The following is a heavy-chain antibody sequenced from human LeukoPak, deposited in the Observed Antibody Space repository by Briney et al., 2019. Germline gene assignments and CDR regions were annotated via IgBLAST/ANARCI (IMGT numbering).Heavy chain of an antibody. J-gene: IGHJ4*02. Sequence: GGSLRLSCAASGFTFSSYWMSWVRQAPRKGLEWVSSISSSSGYIYYAESMKGRFTVSRDNAKNSLYLQMNSLRAEDTAVYYCARVNYGDYGVEDYWGQGALVTVSS. CDR2: ISSSSGYI. V-gene: IGHV3-21*01. D-gene: IGHD4-17*01. CDR1: GFTFSSYW. CDR3: ARVNYGDYGVEDY.